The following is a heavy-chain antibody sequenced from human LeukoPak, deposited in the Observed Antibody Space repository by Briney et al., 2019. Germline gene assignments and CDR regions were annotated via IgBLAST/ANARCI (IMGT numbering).Heavy chain of an antibody. CDR2: IGTAGDT. V-gene: IGHV3-13*04. J-gene: IGHJ4*02. CDR1: GFTFSSYD. Sequence: QPGGSLRLSCAASGFTFSSYDMHWVRQATGKGLEWVSAIGTAGDTYYPGSVKGRFTISRENAKNSLYLQMNSLRAGDTAVYYCARDPRSVTYYSGSGSPDKWGQGTLVTVSS. D-gene: IGHD3-10*01. CDR3: ARDPRSVTYYSGSGSPDK.